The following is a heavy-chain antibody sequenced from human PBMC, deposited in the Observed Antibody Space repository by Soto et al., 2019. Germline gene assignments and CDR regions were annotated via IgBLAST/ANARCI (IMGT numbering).Heavy chain of an antibody. CDR3: ARYRREAVAGYTLDN. D-gene: IGHD6-13*01. CDR2: VYNSGRT. Sequence: SETLSLTCTVSGGSISSNYWTWIRQPPGKGLEWIGYVYNSGRTNYNPSLKSRVTSSEDTSKSQFSLKVNSMTAADTAVYYCARYRREAVAGYTLDNWGQGILVTVSS. CDR1: GGSISSNY. J-gene: IGHJ4*02. V-gene: IGHV4-59*01.